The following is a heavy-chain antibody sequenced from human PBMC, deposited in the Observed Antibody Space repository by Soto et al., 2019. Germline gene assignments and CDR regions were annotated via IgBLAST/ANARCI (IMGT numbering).Heavy chain of an antibody. J-gene: IGHJ5*02. CDR3: ATILETSATGS. Sequence: GGSLRLSCAASGFTFSTYAMSWVRQAPGKGLEWVSSTSATGGSRYYAEYAKGRFTVSRDNSKNNLYLQLNSLRAEDTALYYCATILETSATGSWGQGSLVTVSS. D-gene: IGHD2-15*01. CDR1: GFTFSTYA. V-gene: IGHV3-23*01. CDR2: TSATGGSR.